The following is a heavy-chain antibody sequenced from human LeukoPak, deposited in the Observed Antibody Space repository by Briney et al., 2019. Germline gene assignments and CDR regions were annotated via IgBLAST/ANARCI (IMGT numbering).Heavy chain of an antibody. V-gene: IGHV1-8*03. D-gene: IGHD3-3*01. CDR1: GYTFTSYD. Sequence: ASVKVSCRASGYTFTSYDINWVRQAPGQGLEWMGRMNTNSGNTGYAQKFQGRVTITRNTSISTAYMELSSLRSEDTAVYYCARGPFVTIFGVVRAFDIWGQGTMVTVSS. CDR2: MNTNSGNT. CDR3: ARGPFVTIFGVVRAFDI. J-gene: IGHJ3*02.